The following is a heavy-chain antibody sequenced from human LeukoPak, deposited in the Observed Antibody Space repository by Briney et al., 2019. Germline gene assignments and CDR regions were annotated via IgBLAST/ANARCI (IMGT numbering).Heavy chain of an antibody. CDR2: INTNTGNP. CDR1: GYTFTSYA. V-gene: IGHV7-4-1*02. Sequence: GASVKVSCKASGYTFTSYAMNWVRQAPGQGLEWMGWINTNTGNPTYAQGFTGRFVFSLDTSVSTAYLQISSLKAEDTAVYYCARAHRIFGVRGDAFDIWGQGTMVTVSS. J-gene: IGHJ3*02. CDR3: ARAHRIFGVRGDAFDI. D-gene: IGHD3-3*01.